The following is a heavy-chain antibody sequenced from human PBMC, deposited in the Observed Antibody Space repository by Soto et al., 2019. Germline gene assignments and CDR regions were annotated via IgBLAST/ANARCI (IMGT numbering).Heavy chain of an antibody. J-gene: IGHJ4*02. CDR1: GGSIISGDYY. D-gene: IGHD5-12*01. CDR3: ARAEYSGYAGY. Sequence: SETLSLTCTVSGGSIISGDYYFSCIRQPPGKGLEWIGYIYYSGSTYYNPSLKSRVTISVDTSKNQFSLKLSSVTAADTAVYYCARAEYSGYAGYWGQGTLVTVSS. CDR2: IYYSGST. V-gene: IGHV4-30-4*01.